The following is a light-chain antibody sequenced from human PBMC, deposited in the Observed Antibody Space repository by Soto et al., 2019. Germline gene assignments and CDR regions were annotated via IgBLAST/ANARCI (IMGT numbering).Light chain of an antibody. Sequence: DIQMTQSPSSLSASVGDRVTITCRASQSISSYLNWYQQKPGKPPKLLVYDASSLKSGVPARFSGSGSGTEFTLTISSLQPDDFATYYCQKYNTYSTFGQGTRLEIK. CDR3: QKYNTYST. CDR1: QSISSY. V-gene: IGKV1-5*01. CDR2: DAS. J-gene: IGKJ5*01.